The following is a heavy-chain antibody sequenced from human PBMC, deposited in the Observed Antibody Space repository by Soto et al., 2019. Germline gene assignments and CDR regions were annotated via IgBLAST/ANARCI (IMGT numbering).Heavy chain of an antibody. D-gene: IGHD6-13*01. CDR3: ARGCRAAAGTTYYYYMDV. Sequence: VASVKVSCKASGYTFTSYDINWVRQATGQGLEWMGWMNPNSGNTGYAQKFQGRVTMTRNTSISTAYMELSSLRSEDTAVYYCARGCRAAAGTTYYYYMDVRGKGTTVTVS. J-gene: IGHJ6*03. V-gene: IGHV1-8*01. CDR1: GYTFTSYD. CDR2: MNPNSGNT.